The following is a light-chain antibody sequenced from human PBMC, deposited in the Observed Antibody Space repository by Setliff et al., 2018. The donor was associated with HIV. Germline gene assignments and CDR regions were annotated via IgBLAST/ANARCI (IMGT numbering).Light chain of an antibody. CDR1: SSDVGGYDY. CDR3: CSYTSTSARV. V-gene: IGLV2-14*01. Sequence: QSALTQPASVSGSPGQSITISCTGTSSDVGGYDYVSWYQLHPGKTPKLMIFEVSNRPSGVSYRFSGSKSGNTASLTIPGLRPEDEGDYFCCSYTSTSARVFGTGTKVTVL. CDR2: EVS. J-gene: IGLJ1*01.